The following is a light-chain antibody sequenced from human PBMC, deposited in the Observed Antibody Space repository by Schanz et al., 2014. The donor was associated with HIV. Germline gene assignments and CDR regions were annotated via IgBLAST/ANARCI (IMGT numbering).Light chain of an antibody. Sequence: EIVLTQSPATLSLSPGERATLSCRASQSVSTYLAWYQQKPGQAPRLVTYDASNRATGIPARFSGSGSGTDFTLTISSLEPEDFAVYYYQQRSNWPRSFGGGTKVEIK. CDR2: DAS. CDR1: QSVSTY. V-gene: IGKV3-11*01. J-gene: IGKJ4*01. CDR3: QQRSNWPRS.